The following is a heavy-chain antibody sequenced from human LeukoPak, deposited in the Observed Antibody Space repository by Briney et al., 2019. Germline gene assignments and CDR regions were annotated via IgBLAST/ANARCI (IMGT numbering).Heavy chain of an antibody. CDR1: GASISNHY. Sequence: SETLSLTCTVSGASISNHYWNWVRQSPGKGLEWIGYVYDSGSTNYNPSLKSRVTISVDTSKNQFSLKLSSVTAADTAVYYCARLVAYCDKTSCSGSWGQGTLVTVSS. V-gene: IGHV4-59*11. J-gene: IGHJ4*02. D-gene: IGHD2-21*01. CDR2: VYDSGST. CDR3: ARLVAYCDKTSCSGS.